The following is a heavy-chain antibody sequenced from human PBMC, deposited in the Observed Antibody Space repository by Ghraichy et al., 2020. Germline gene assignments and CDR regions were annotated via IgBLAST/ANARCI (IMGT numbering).Heavy chain of an antibody. CDR3: ARELPSPHYGMDV. CDR1: GFALSTYS. J-gene: IGHJ6*02. D-gene: IGHD3-10*01. CDR2: ISSGGALI. V-gene: IGHV3-21*01. Sequence: GESLNISCVASGFALSTYSMDWVRQAPGKGLEWVSSISSGGALIYYADSMRGRFTISRDNAKNSLYLQMNTLRAEGTAVYYCARELPSPHYGMDVLGQGTTVTVSS.